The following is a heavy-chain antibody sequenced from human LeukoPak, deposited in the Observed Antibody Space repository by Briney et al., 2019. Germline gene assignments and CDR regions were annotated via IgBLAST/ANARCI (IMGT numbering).Heavy chain of an antibody. Sequence: EASVKVSCKASGYTFTGYYMHWVRQAPGQGLEWMGRINPNSGGTNYAQKFQGRVNMTRDTSISTAYMELRSLRSDDTAVYYCARALPNYYEGDYWGQGTLVTVSS. D-gene: IGHD3-22*01. V-gene: IGHV1-2*06. J-gene: IGHJ4*02. CDR3: ARALPNYYEGDY. CDR2: INPNSGGT. CDR1: GYTFTGYY.